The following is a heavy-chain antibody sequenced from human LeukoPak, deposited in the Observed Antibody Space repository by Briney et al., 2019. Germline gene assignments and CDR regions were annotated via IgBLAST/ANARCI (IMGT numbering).Heavy chain of an antibody. CDR1: GFTFSSYG. Sequence: GGTLRLSCAASGFTFSSYGMSWVRQAPGKGLEWVANIKQDGSEKHYVDSVKGRFTISRDNAKNSLYLQMNSLRAEDTAVYYCSTLAFYAFDYWGQGTLVTVSS. J-gene: IGHJ4*02. CDR2: IKQDGSEK. V-gene: IGHV3-7*01. CDR3: STLAFYAFDY. D-gene: IGHD3-16*01.